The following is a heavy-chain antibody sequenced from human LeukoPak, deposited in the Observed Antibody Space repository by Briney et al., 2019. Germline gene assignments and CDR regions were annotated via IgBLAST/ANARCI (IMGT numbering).Heavy chain of an antibody. CDR2: VSFDGRNK. D-gene: IGHD3-22*01. CDR3: AKDRVRTYYYDSSGLEFDY. V-gene: IGHV3-30*04. J-gene: IGHJ4*02. Sequence: PGGSLRLSCAASGFSLSSYAMHWVRQAPGKGLEWVSFVSFDGRNKNYADSVRGRFTISRDDSKNTLYLQMSSLRNEGTAVYYCAKDRVRTYYYDSSGLEFDYWGQGTLVTVSS. CDR1: GFSLSSYA.